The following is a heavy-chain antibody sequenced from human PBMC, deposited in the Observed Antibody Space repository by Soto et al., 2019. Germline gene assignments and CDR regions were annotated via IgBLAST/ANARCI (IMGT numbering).Heavy chain of an antibody. Sequence: QVQLQQWGAGLLKPSETLSLTCAVYGGSFSGYYWSWIRQPPGKGLEWIGEINHSGSTNYNPSLKSRVTISVDTSKNQFSLKLSSVTAADTAVYYCARGIRGYSYGYEDYWGQGTLVTVSS. CDR3: ARGIRGYSYGYEDY. D-gene: IGHD5-18*01. J-gene: IGHJ4*02. V-gene: IGHV4-34*01. CDR1: GGSFSGYY. CDR2: INHSGST.